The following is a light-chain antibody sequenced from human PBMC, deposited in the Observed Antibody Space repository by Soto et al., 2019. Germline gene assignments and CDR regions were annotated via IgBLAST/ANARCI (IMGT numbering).Light chain of an antibody. Sequence: EIVLTQSPGTLSLSPGETATLSCRASQRVSGNYLAWCRQVHGQAPSLLIHGASNRATGIPDRFNGSGSGTDFTLTISSLEPEDFAVYYCQQRSSCPLTFGGGTKV. CDR3: QQRSSCPLT. J-gene: IGKJ4*01. CDR2: GAS. V-gene: IGKV3D-20*02. CDR1: QRVSGNY.